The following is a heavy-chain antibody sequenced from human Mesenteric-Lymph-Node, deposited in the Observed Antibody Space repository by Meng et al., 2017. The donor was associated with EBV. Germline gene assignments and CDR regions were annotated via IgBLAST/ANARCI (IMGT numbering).Heavy chain of an antibody. CDR1: XGSISDNDW. D-gene: IGHD2-15*01. Sequence: QVQLQESGPGLVKPSGTLSLTCAVXXGSISDNDWWSWVRQPPGKGLEWLGEIYHGGGTNYNPSLESRVTISVDKSKNQFSLNLSSVTAADTAVYYCARGHGCGGGGDSCYSLVFDFWGQGTLVTVSS. CDR3: ARGHGCGGGGDSCYSLVFDF. CDR2: IYHGGGT. V-gene: IGHV4-4*02. J-gene: IGHJ4*02.